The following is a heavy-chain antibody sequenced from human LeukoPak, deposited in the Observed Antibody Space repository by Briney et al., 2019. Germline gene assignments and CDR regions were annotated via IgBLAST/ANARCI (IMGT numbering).Heavy chain of an antibody. D-gene: IGHD3-22*01. J-gene: IGHJ6*03. V-gene: IGHV3-11*01. CDR2: ISSSGSTI. CDR1: GFTFSDYY. CDR3: ARDFNYYDSSGYYYYYYYYMDV. Sequence: GGSLRLSCAASGFTFSDYYMSWIRQAPGKGLEWVSYISSSGSTIYYADSVKGRFTISRDNAKNPLYLQMNSLRAEDTAVHYCARDFNYYDSSGYYYYYYYYMDVWGKGTTVTVSS.